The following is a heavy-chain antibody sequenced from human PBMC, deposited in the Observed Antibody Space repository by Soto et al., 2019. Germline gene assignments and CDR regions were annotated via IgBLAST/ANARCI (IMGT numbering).Heavy chain of an antibody. Sequence: SETLSLTCTVSGGSISSYYWSWIRQPPGKGLEWIGYIYYSGSTNYNPSLKSRVTISVDTSKNQFSLKRSSVTAADTAVYYCARQRGWQLWFDYWGQGTLVTVSS. V-gene: IGHV4-59*08. CDR1: GGSISSYY. CDR3: ARQRGWQLWFDY. D-gene: IGHD5-18*01. CDR2: IYYSGST. J-gene: IGHJ4*02.